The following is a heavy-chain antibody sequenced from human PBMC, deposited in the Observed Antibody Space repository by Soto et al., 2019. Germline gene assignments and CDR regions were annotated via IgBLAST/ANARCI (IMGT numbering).Heavy chain of an antibody. CDR2: IYPGDSDT. D-gene: IGHD1-26*01. CDR1: GYSFTSYW. Sequence: GESLKISCNGSGYSFTSYWIGWVRQMPGKGLEWMGIIYPGDSDTRYSPSFQGQVTISADKSISAAYLQWSSLKASDTAMYYCARLRRWDGYYFDYWGQGTLVTVSS. CDR3: ARLRRWDGYYFDY. J-gene: IGHJ4*02. V-gene: IGHV5-51*01.